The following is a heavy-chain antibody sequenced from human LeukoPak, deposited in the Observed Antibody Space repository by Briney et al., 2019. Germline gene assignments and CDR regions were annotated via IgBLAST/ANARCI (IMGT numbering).Heavy chain of an antibody. CDR2: IDSDGSTT. V-gene: IGHV3-74*01. Sequence: GGSLRLSCVVSGFTFSSHWMHWVRQAPGKGLVWVSRIDSDGSTTSYADSVKGRFTISRDNAKNTLYLQMSSLRAEDTAVYYCARFGGGWFLDYWGQGTLVTVSS. J-gene: IGHJ4*02. CDR1: GFTFSSHW. D-gene: IGHD3-16*01. CDR3: ARFGGGWFLDY.